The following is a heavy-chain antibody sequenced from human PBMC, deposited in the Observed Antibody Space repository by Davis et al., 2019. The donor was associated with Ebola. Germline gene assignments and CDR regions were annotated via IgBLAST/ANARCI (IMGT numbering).Heavy chain of an antibody. D-gene: IGHD1-26*01. V-gene: IGHV3-48*03. J-gene: IGHJ6*02. CDR3: ARDEESGSLLYYGMDV. CDR2: ISSSGSTI. CDR1: GFTFSSYE. Sequence: PGGSLRLSCAASGFTFSSYEMNWVRQAPGKGLEWVSYISSSGSTIYYADSVKGRFTISRDNAKNSLYLQMNSLRAEDTAVYYCARDEESGSLLYYGMDVWGQGTTVTVSS.